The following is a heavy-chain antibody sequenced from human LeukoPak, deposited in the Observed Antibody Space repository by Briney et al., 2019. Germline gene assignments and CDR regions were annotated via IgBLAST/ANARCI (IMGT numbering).Heavy chain of an antibody. Sequence: KPSETLSLTCTVSGGSISSYYWSWIRQPPGKGLEWIGYIYYSGSTNYNPSLKSRVTISVDTSKNQFSLKLSSVTAADTAVYYCARGGNGGSLGDYWGQGTLVTVSS. CDR3: ARGGNGGSLGDY. CDR2: IYYSGST. D-gene: IGHD1-26*01. V-gene: IGHV4-59*01. CDR1: GGSISSYY. J-gene: IGHJ4*02.